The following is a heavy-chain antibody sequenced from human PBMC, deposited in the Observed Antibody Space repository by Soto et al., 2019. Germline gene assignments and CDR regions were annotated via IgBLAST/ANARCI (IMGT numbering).Heavy chain of an antibody. Sequence: EVQLLESGGGLVQPGGSLRLSCAASGFTFSSYAMSWVRQAPGKGLEWVSAISGSGGSTYYADSVKGRFTISRDNSKNTLYLQMDSLRAEDTAVYYCAKAVGRYCRGGSCYSAGDYWGQGTLVTVSS. CDR3: AKAVGRYCRGGSCYSAGDY. CDR1: GFTFSSYA. V-gene: IGHV3-23*01. D-gene: IGHD2-15*01. J-gene: IGHJ4*02. CDR2: ISGSGGST.